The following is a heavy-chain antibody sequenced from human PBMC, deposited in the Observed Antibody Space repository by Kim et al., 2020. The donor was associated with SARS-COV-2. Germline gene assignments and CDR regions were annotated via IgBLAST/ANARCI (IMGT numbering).Heavy chain of an antibody. CDR3: ARGVGANAYYYYYMDV. CDR1: GFTFSSYS. V-gene: IGHV3-21*01. J-gene: IGHJ6*03. CDR2: ISSSSSYI. D-gene: IGHD1-26*01. Sequence: GGSLRLSCAASGFTFSSYSMNWVRQAPGKGLEWVSSISSSSSYIYYADSVKGRFTISRDNAKNSLYLQMNSLRAEDTAVYYCARGVGANAYYYYYMDVWGKGTTVTVSS.